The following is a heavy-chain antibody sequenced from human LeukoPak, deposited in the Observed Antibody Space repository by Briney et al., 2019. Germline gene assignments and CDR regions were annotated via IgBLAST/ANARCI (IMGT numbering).Heavy chain of an antibody. J-gene: IGHJ4*02. D-gene: IGHD4-17*01. CDR3: AGGYGDYDY. CDR2: IYYSGST. Sequence: SETLSLTCTVSGGSISSYYWSWIRQPPGKGLEWIGYIYYSGSTNYNPSLKSRVTISVDTSKNQFSLKLSSVTAADTVVYYCAGGYGDYDYWGQGTLVTVSS. V-gene: IGHV4-59*01. CDR1: GGSISSYY.